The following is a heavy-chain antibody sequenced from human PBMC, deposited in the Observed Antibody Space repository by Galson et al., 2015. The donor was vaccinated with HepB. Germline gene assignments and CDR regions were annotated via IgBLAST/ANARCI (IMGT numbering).Heavy chain of an antibody. D-gene: IGHD2-8*02. J-gene: IGHJ4*02. CDR1: GYTFTGYD. V-gene: IGHV1-2*02. CDR3: ARGTSAGGFGDFFDD. Sequence: SVKVSCKASGYTFTGYDMHWVRQAPGQGLEWMGWINPNSGDTNYAQKFQGRVTMTRNTSNSTAFLELSSLRSDDTAVYYCARGTSAGGFGDFFDDWGQGTLVTVSS. CDR2: INPNSGDT.